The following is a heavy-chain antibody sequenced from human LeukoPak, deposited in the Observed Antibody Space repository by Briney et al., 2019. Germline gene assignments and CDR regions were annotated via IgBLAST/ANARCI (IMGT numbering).Heavy chain of an antibody. CDR1: GFTLSSYA. J-gene: IGHJ3*02. D-gene: IGHD3-10*01. CDR2: VSYDGNNK. Sequence: PGGSLRLSCAASGFTLSSYAMHWVRQAPGKGLEWVAIVSYDGNNKYYAVSVKGRFTISRDDSRNTLSLQMNSLRTEDTAVYYCARDQMGFGSAFDIWGQGTMVTVSS. CDR3: ARDQMGFGSAFDI. V-gene: IGHV3-30-3*01.